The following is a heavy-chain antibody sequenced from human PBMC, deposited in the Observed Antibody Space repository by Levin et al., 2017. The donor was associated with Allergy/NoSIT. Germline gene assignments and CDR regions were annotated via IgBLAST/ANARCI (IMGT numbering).Heavy chain of an antibody. CDR2: IYTSEST. CDR1: GGSISSGSYY. V-gene: IGHV4-61*02. Sequence: SETLSLTCTVSGGSISSGSYYWNWIRQPAGKGLEWIGRIYTSESTNYNPSLKSRVTISVDTSKNQFSLKLTSVTAADTAIYYCARDAMKEWFDPWGQGTLVTVSS. J-gene: IGHJ5*02. CDR3: ARDAMKEWFDP.